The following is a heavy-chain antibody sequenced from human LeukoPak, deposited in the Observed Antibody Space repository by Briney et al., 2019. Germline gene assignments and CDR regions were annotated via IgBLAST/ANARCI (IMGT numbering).Heavy chain of an antibody. V-gene: IGHV3-73*01. CDR3: TRKGYCSSTSCYGRGYYYYYYMTS. J-gene: IGHJ6*03. D-gene: IGHD2-2*01. CDR1: GFTFSGSA. CDR2: IRSKANSYAT. Sequence: GGSLRLSCAASGFTFSGSAMHWVRQASGKGLEWVGRIRSKANSYATAYAASVKGRFTISRDDSKNTAYLQMNSLKTEDTAVYYCTRKGYCSSTSCYGRGYYYYYYMTSGAKGPRSPSP.